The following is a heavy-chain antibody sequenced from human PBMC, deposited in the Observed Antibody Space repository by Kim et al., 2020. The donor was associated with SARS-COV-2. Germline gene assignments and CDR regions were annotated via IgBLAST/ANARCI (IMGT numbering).Heavy chain of an antibody. D-gene: IGHD3-10*01. V-gene: IGHV3-48*04. Sequence: GGSLRLSCAASGFTFSSYSMNWVRQAPGKGLEWVSYIGSLSRTIDYADSVKGRFTISRDNAKNSLYLQMNSLRAEDTAVYYCARVRVPYVGWGQGTLVTVSS. CDR3: ARVRVPYVG. J-gene: IGHJ4*02. CDR2: IGSLSRTI. CDR1: GFTFSSYS.